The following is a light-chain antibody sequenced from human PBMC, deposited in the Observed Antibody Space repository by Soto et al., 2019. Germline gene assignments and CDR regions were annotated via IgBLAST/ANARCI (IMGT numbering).Light chain of an antibody. J-gene: IGKJ1*01. CDR1: QNIDRS. CDR2: TAS. Sequence: DIQMTQSPSTLSTSLGDRVTITCRASQNIDRSLAWYQQKPGKDPKLLIYTASNLQDGVPSRFSASGSGTDFTLTISGLQPDDFATYYCQHYDAYSRTFGQGTRVDVK. V-gene: IGKV1-5*03. CDR3: QHYDAYSRT.